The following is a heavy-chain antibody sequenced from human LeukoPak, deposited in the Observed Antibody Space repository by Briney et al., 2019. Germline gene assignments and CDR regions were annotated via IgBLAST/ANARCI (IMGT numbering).Heavy chain of an antibody. D-gene: IGHD2-2*01. CDR3: VRGAGLCSSTSCSLGY. CDR1: GYTFTSYD. J-gene: IGHJ4*02. CDR2: MNPNSGNT. Sequence: ASVKVSCKASGYTFTSYDINWVRQATGQGLEWMGWMNPNSGNTGYAQNFQGRVTITRNTSISTAYMELSSLRSEDTAVYYCVRGAGLCSSTSCSLGYWGQGTLVTVSS. V-gene: IGHV1-8*03.